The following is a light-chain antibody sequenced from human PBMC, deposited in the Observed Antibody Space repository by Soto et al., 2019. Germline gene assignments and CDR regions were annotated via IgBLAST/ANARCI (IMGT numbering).Light chain of an antibody. CDR2: DAS. CDR3: QQRSNWPSLFT. V-gene: IGKV3-11*01. J-gene: IGKJ3*01. Sequence: EIVLTQSPGTLSLSPLEVATASCRGIQSVSSYLAWYQQKPGQAPRLLIYDASNRATGIPARFSGSGSGTDFTLTISSLEPEDFAVYYCQQRSNWPSLFTFGPGTKVDI. CDR1: QSVSSY.